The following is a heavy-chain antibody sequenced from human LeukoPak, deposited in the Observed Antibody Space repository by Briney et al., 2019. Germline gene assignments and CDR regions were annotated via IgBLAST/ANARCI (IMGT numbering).Heavy chain of an antibody. D-gene: IGHD6-19*01. Sequence: GGSLRLSCAASGFTFSSYSMKWVRQAPGKGLVWVSRISSDGSTTTYADSVKGRFTISRDNAKNTLYLQMNSLRAEDTAVYYCVRDRYSSGNWFDPWGQGTLVTVSS. CDR2: ISSDGSTT. CDR1: GFTFSSYS. J-gene: IGHJ5*02. V-gene: IGHV3-74*01. CDR3: VRDRYSSGNWFDP.